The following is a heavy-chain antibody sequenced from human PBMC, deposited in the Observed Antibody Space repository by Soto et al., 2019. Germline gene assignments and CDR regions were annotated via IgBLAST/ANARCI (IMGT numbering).Heavy chain of an antibody. J-gene: IGHJ4*02. D-gene: IGHD2-2*01. CDR3: AALPPEGTAMLGTPTDF. CDR2: IVVGSGNT. Sequence: QMQLVQSGPEVKKPGTSVKVSCKASGFTFTSSAVQWVRQARGQRLEWIGWIVVGSGNTNYAQKFQERVTITRDMPPSTAHMELSSLRSEDTAVYYCAALPPEGTAMLGTPTDFWGQGALLTVTS. CDR1: GFTFTSSA. V-gene: IGHV1-58*01.